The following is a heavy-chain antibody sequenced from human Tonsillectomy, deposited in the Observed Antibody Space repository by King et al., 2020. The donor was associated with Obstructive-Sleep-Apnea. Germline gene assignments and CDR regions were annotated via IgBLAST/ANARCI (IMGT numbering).Heavy chain of an antibody. CDR3: ARIQCFYGDYVWDDY. J-gene: IGHJ4*02. Sequence: ITLKESGPALVKPTQTLTLTCSVSGFSVRTSGMCVSWIRQPPGRALEWLARIDWDDDKYYSTSLKTRLTISKDTSKNQVVLTMTNMQPVDTATYYCARIQCFYGDYVWDDYWGQGTLVTVSS. CDR1: GFSVRTSGMC. CDR2: IDWDDDK. V-gene: IGHV2-70*15. D-gene: IGHD4-17*01.